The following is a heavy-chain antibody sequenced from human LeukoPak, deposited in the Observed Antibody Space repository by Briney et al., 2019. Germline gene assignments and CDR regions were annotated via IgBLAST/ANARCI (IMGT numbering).Heavy chain of an antibody. CDR1: GGSISSGSYY. J-gene: IGHJ4*02. V-gene: IGHV4-61*02. CDR3: ARNDGGLVDY. Sequence: SETLSLTCTVSGGSISSGSYYWSWIRQPAGKGLEWIGRIYTSGSTNYNPSLKSRVTISVDTSKNQFSLKMSSLTAADTAVYYCARNDGGLVDYWGQGTLVTVSS. D-gene: IGHD4-23*01. CDR2: IYTSGST.